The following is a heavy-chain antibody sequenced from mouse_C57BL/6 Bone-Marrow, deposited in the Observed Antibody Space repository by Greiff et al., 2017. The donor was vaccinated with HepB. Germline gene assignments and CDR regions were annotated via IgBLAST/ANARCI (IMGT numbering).Heavy chain of an antibody. D-gene: IGHD3-2*02. Sequence: EVMLVESGGGLVKPGGSLKLSCAASGFTFSDYGMHWVRQAPEKGLEWVAYISSGSSTIYYADTVKGRFTIARDNAKNTLFLQMTSLRSEDTAMYYCAREAGSAWFAYWGQGTLVTVSA. V-gene: IGHV5-17*01. CDR3: AREAGSAWFAY. J-gene: IGHJ3*01. CDR1: GFTFSDYG. CDR2: ISSGSSTI.